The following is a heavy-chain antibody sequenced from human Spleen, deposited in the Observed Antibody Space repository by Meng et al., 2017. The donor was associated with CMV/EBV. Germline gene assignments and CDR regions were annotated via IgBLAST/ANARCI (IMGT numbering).Heavy chain of an antibody. CDR1: GGSINSDKYY. Sequence: TVSGGSINSDKYYGSSLRQPPGNDLEWDGCICYTRNTYYTTSLKSRVTMALVTSKNQYSLKMGTVASADTAIYYCSRVHQLLNKWFDPWGQGTLVTVSS. J-gene: IGHJ5*02. D-gene: IGHD2-2*01. CDR2: ICYTRNT. V-gene: IGHV4-30-4*08. CDR3: SRVHQLLNKWFDP.